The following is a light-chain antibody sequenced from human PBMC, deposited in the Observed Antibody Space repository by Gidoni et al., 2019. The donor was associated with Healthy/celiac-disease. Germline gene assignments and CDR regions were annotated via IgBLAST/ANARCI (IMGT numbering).Light chain of an antibody. V-gene: IGLV2-23*02. Sequence: QSALTQPASVSGSPGQSITISCTGTSSDVGRYNFVSWYQQHPGKAPKLMIYQVRKRPSGVSNRFSGSKSGNTASLTISGLQAEDEADYYCCAYAGSSTLLFGGGTKLTVL. CDR1: SSDVGRYNF. CDR2: QVR. J-gene: IGLJ2*01. CDR3: CAYAGSSTLL.